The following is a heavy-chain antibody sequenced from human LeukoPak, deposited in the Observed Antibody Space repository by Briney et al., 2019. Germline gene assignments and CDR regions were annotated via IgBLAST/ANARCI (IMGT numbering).Heavy chain of an antibody. J-gene: IGHJ4*02. CDR1: GLTFSSYA. Sequence: GESLTPSCAVSGLTFSSYAMRWVRPPPGEGLEWVSAMSGSGGSKYYADSVKGRFTISRDNSKNTLYLQMNSLRAEDTAVYYCAKGRDGYNADFDYWGQGTLVTVSA. CDR2: MSGSGGSK. CDR3: AKGRDGYNADFDY. V-gene: IGHV3-23*01. D-gene: IGHD5-24*01.